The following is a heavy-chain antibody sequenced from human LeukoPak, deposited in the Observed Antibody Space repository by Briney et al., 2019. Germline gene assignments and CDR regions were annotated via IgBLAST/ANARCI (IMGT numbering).Heavy chain of an antibody. J-gene: IGHJ4*02. Sequence: GGSLRLSCAASGFTFSSYWMSWVRQAPGKGLEWVANIKQDGSEKYYVDSVKGRFTISRDNAKNSLYLQMDSLRAEDTAVYYCARDSLTYGSSGYYSYYFDYWGQGTLVTVSS. D-gene: IGHD3-22*01. CDR1: GFTFSSYW. CDR3: ARDSLTYGSSGYYSYYFDY. V-gene: IGHV3-7*01. CDR2: IKQDGSEK.